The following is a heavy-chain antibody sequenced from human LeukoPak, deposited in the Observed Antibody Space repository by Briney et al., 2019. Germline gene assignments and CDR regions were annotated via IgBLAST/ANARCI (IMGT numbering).Heavy chain of an antibody. CDR1: GFTFSSYG. V-gene: IGHV3-30*02. D-gene: IGHD1-26*01. Sequence: GGSLRLSCAASGFTFSSYGMHWVRQAPGKGLEWVAFIRYDGSNKYYADSVKGRFTISRDNSKNTLYLQMNGLRAEDTAVYYCAKDSRDSYSGSYFPYWGQGTLVTVSS. J-gene: IGHJ4*02. CDR3: AKDSRDSYSGSYFPY. CDR2: IRYDGSNK.